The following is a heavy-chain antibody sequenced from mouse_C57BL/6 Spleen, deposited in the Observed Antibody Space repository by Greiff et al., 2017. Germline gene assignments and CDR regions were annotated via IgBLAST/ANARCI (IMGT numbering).Heavy chain of an antibody. Sequence: QVQLQQPGAELVKPGASVKMSCKASGYTFTSYWITWVKQRPGQGLEWIGDIYPGSGSTNYNEKFKSKATLTVDTSSSTAYMQLSSLTSEDSAVYYCASDYGSSWDFDYWGQGTTLTVSS. CDR2: IYPGSGST. V-gene: IGHV1-55*01. D-gene: IGHD1-1*01. CDR1: GYTFTSYW. CDR3: ASDYGSSWDFDY. J-gene: IGHJ2*01.